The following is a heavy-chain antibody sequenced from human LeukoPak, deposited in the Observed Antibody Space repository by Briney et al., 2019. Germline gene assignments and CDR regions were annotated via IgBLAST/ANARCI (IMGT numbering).Heavy chain of an antibody. CDR1: GGSISSGGYY. Sequence: SETLSLTCTVSGGSISSGGYYWSWIRQHPGTGLEWIGSIYYSGSTNYNPSLQGRVTISLDTSRNQFFLKLSSVTAADTAVYYCASGDNDPLFDYWGQGTLVTVSS. CDR3: ASGDNDPLFDY. D-gene: IGHD1-1*01. CDR2: IYYSGST. J-gene: IGHJ4*02. V-gene: IGHV4-31*03.